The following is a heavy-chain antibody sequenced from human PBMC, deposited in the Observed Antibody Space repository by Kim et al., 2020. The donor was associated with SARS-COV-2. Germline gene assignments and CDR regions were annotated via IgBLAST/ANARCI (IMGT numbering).Heavy chain of an antibody. CDR3: ARAGSFLLWADYYFDY. J-gene: IGHJ4*02. V-gene: IGHV3-30*04. D-gene: IGHD3-10*01. CDR1: GFIFSSFA. Sequence: GGSLRLSCAASGFIFSSFAIHWVRQAPGKGLEWVAVISYDGSSKYYADSVKGRFTFSRDNSKNTLYLQMSSLRAEDTAVYYCARAGSFLLWADYYFDYWGRGPPVTVSS. CDR2: ISYDGSSK.